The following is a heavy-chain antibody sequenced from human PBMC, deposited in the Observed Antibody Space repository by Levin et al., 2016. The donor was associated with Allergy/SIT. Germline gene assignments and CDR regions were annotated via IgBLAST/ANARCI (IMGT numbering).Heavy chain of an antibody. CDR2: IDWDDDK. D-gene: IGHD2-8*01. CDR3: ARSRCQTTNACYFDWFDP. J-gene: IGHJ5*02. Sequence: SGPTLVKPTQTLTLTCTFSGFSLSTNGMRVSWIRQSPGQALEWLARIDWDDDKFYSTSLKTRLTISKDTSKNQVVLTMTNMDPADTATYYCARSRCQTTNACYFDWFDPWGQGTLVTVSS. V-gene: IGHV2-70*04. CDR1: GFSLSTNGMR.